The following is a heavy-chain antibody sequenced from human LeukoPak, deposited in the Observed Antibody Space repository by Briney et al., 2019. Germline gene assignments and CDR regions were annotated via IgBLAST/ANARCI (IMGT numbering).Heavy chain of an antibody. CDR3: ARSGSYTRYYFDY. D-gene: IGHD3-10*01. CDR2: ISSSSSYI. Sequence: PGGSLRLSCAASGFTFSSYSMNWVRQAPGKGLEWVSSISSSSSYIYYADSVKGRFTISRDNAKNSLYLQMNSLRAEDTAVYYCARSGSYTRYYFDYWGQGTLVTVSS. V-gene: IGHV3-21*01. J-gene: IGHJ4*02. CDR1: GFTFSSYS.